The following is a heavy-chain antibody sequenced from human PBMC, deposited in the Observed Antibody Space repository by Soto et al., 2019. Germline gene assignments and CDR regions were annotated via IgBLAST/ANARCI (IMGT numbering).Heavy chain of an antibody. V-gene: IGHV3-21*01. D-gene: IGHD3-10*01. CDR2: ISSSSSYI. CDR3: ERLFGGSGSYYAYYFDY. CDR1: GFTFSSYS. J-gene: IGHJ4*02. Sequence: GGSLRLSCAASGFTFSSYSMNWVRQAPGKGLEWVSSISSSSSYIYYADSVKGRFTISRDNSKNSLYLQMNSLRAEDTAVYYCERLFGGSGSYYAYYFDYWGQGTLVTVSS.